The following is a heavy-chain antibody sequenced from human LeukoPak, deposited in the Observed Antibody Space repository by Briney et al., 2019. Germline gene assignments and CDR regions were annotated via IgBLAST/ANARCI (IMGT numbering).Heavy chain of an antibody. J-gene: IGHJ4*02. D-gene: IGHD1-14*01. V-gene: IGHV3-74*03. CDR3: TSGIGTYDY. Sequence: GGSLRLSCAVSGLTFSGYWMHWVRQDAGKGLVWVAGISKDGGSTEYADFVKGRCTISRDNAKNTLYLQMNSLTVDDTAVYYCTSGIGTYDYWGLGAQVTVSS. CDR2: ISKDGGST. CDR1: GLTFSGYW.